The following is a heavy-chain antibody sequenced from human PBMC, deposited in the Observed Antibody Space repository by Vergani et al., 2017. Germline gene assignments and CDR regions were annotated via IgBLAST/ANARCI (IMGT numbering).Heavy chain of an antibody. CDR1: GFTFSSYA. Sequence: VQLLESGGGLVQPGGSLRLSCAASGFTFSSYAMHWVRQAPGKGLEWVAVISYDGSNKYYADSVKGRFTISRDNSKNTLYLQMNSLRAEDTAVYYCARSYDFWSGYYNYYYYYGMDVWGQGTTVTVSS. CDR3: ARSYDFWSGYYNYYYYYGMDV. J-gene: IGHJ6*02. CDR2: ISYDGSNK. V-gene: IGHV3-30*01. D-gene: IGHD3-3*01.